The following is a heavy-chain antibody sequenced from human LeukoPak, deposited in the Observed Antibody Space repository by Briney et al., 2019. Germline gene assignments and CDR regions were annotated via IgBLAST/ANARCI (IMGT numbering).Heavy chain of an antibody. CDR2: IYYSGST. D-gene: IGHD6-13*01. CDR1: GGSISSYY. Sequence: SETLSLTCTVSGGSISSYYWSWIRQPPGKGLEWIGYIYYSGSTNYNPSLKSRVTISVDTSKNQFSLKLSSVTAAGTAVYYCARPYSSNWYGAFDIWGQGTMVTVSS. J-gene: IGHJ3*02. V-gene: IGHV4-59*01. CDR3: ARPYSSNWYGAFDI.